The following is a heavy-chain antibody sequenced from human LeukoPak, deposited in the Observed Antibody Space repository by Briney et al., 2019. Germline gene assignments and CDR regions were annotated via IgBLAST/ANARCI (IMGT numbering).Heavy chain of an antibody. CDR1: GFSFINYD. D-gene: IGHD3-9*01. V-gene: IGHV3-13*01. J-gene: IGHJ6*03. Sequence: PGGSLRLSCAASGFSFINYDMHWVRQPTGKGLEWVSGIGTAGDTYYPGSVKGRFTISRENAKNALYLQMNSLRAGDTAVYYCARADNYDIFLMDVWGKGTTVTVFS. CDR3: ARADNYDIFLMDV. CDR2: IGTAGDT.